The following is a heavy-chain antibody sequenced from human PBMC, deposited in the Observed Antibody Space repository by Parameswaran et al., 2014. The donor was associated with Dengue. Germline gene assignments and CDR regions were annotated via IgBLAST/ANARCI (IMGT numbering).Heavy chain of an antibody. Sequence: WIRQPPGKGLEWVSYISSSGSTIYYADSVKGRFTISRDNAKNSLYLQMNSLRAEDTAVYYCARRGHYYDSSGYYELLDYWGQGTLVTVSS. CDR3: ARRGHYYDSSGYYELLDY. V-gene: IGHV3-48*03. J-gene: IGHJ4*02. D-gene: IGHD3-22*01. CDR2: ISSSGSTI.